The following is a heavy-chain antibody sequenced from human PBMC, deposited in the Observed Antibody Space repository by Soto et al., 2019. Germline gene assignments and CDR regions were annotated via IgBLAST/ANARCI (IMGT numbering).Heavy chain of an antibody. D-gene: IGHD3-9*01. V-gene: IGHV1-69*06. Sequence: ASVKVSCKASGGTFSSYAISWLRQAPGQGLEWMGGIIPIFGTANYAQKFQGRVTITADKSTSTAYMELSSLRSEDTAVYYCAVGAYDILTGSGLYYYGMDVWGQGTTVTVSS. CDR3: AVGAYDILTGSGLYYYGMDV. CDR1: GGTFSSYA. J-gene: IGHJ6*02. CDR2: IIPIFGTA.